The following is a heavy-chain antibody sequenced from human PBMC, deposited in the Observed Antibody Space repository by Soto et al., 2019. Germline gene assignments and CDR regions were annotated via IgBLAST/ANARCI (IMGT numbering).Heavy chain of an antibody. CDR2: IYYSGST. J-gene: IGHJ1*01. CDR3: ARSITAAGTGYFQH. V-gene: IGHV4-31*03. CDR1: GGSISSDGYY. D-gene: IGHD6-13*01. Sequence: SETLSLTCTVSGGSISSDGYYWSWIRQHPGKGLEWIGYIYYSGSTYYNPSLKSRVTISVDTSKNQFSLKLNSVTAADTAVYYCARSITAAGTGYFQHWGQGTLVTVSS.